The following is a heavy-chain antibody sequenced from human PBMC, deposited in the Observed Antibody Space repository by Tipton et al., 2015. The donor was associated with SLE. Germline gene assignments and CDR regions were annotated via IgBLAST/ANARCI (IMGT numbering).Heavy chain of an antibody. J-gene: IGHJ4*02. CDR1: GGSIKNHY. V-gene: IGHV4-59*08. D-gene: IGHD3-10*01. CDR3: ARLLWFGEGDY. CDR2: IYHRGST. Sequence: TLSLTCIVSGGSIKNHYWSWIRQPPGKGLEWIGNIYHRGSTSYNPSLKSRVTISVDTSKNQFSLRLSSVTAADTAVYYCARLLWFGEGDYWGQGTLVTVSS.